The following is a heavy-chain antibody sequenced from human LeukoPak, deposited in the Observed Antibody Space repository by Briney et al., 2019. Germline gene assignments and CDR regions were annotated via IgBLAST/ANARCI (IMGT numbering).Heavy chain of an antibody. D-gene: IGHD3/OR15-3a*01. CDR3: ATRMIFGRGGAFDY. CDR2: FDPEDGET. CDR1: GYTLTELS. Sequence: ASVKVSCKVSGYTLTELSMHWVRQAPGKGLEWMGGFDPEDGETIYAQKFQGRVTMTEDTSTDTAYMELSSLRSEDTAVYYCATRMIFGRGGAFDYWGQGTLVTVSS. V-gene: IGHV1-24*01. J-gene: IGHJ4*02.